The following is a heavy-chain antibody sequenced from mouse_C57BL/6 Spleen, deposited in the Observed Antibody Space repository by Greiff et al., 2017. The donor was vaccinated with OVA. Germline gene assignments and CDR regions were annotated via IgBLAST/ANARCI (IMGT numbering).Heavy chain of an antibody. D-gene: IGHD1-1*02. Sequence: QVQLQQPGAELVKPGASVKLSCKASGYTFTSYWMHWVTQRPGQGLEWIGMIHPNSGSTNYNEKFKSKATLTVDKSSSTAYMQLSSLTSEDSAVYYCARRELFYYAMDYWGQGTSVTVSS. J-gene: IGHJ4*01. V-gene: IGHV1-64*01. CDR2: IHPNSGST. CDR3: ARRELFYYAMDY. CDR1: GYTFTSYW.